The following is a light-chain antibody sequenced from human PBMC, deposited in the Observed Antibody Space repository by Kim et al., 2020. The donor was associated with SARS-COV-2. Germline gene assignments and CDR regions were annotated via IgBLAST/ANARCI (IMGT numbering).Light chain of an antibody. CDR3: CSYAGSKVV. Sequence: LTQPASVSGSPGQSITISCTGTSSDVGSYNLVSWYQQHPGKAPKLMIYEVSKRPSGVSNRFSGSKSGNTASLTISGLQAEDEADYYCCSYAGSKVVF. J-gene: IGLJ2*01. V-gene: IGLV2-23*02. CDR2: EVS. CDR1: SSDVGSYNL.